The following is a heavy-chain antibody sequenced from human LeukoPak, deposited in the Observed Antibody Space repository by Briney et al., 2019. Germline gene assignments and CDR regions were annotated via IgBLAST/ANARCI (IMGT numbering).Heavy chain of an antibody. CDR1: GFTFSSYE. CDR3: ARYTNGYSTFFDY. Sequence: GGSLRLSCAASGFTFSSYEMNWVRQAPGKGLEWVSYISSSGNTIYYADSVKGRFTISRDNAKNSLYLQMNSLRAEDTAVYYYARYTNGYSTFFDYWGQGTLVTVSS. V-gene: IGHV3-48*03. D-gene: IGHD6-13*01. CDR2: ISSSGNTI. J-gene: IGHJ4*02.